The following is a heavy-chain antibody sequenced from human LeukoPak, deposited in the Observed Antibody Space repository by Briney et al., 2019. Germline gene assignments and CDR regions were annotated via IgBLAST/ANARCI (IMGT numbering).Heavy chain of an antibody. Sequence: PGGSLRLSCAASGFTFNSYSTHWVRQAPGKGLEWVAVISYDGSNKHYGDSVKGPFTISRDNSKNTLYLELSSLRAEDTAVFYCARGLQYYYDSSGYYFDYWGQGTLVTVSS. V-gene: IGHV3-30-3*01. CDR2: ISYDGSNK. D-gene: IGHD3-22*01. CDR1: GFTFNSYS. CDR3: ARGLQYYYDSSGYYFDY. J-gene: IGHJ4*02.